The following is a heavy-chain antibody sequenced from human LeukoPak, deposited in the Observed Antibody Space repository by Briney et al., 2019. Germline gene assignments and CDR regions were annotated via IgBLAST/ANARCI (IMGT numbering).Heavy chain of an antibody. CDR1: GGSISSYY. J-gene: IGHJ6*03. V-gene: IGHV4-4*07. D-gene: IGHD2-2*01. CDR3: ARVPVVPAARGSYYYYYYMDV. CDR2: IYTSGST. Sequence: SETLSLTCTVSGGSISSYYWSWIRQPAGKGLEWIGRIYTSGSTNYNPSLKSRVTMSVDTSKNQLSLKLSSVTAADTAVYYCARVPVVPAARGSYYYYYYMDVWGKGTTVTVSS.